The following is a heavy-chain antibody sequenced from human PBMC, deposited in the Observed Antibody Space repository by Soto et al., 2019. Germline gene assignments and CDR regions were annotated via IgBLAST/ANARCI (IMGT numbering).Heavy chain of an antibody. J-gene: IGHJ4*02. Sequence: PSVTLSLTCTVSDGSISSSSCYWGCIRQTPGKGLEWIGSIYYSGSTYYNPSLKSRVTISVDTSKNQFSLKLSSVTAADTAVYYCARQEGDVVVPAANPRLALGSPGYWGQGTLVTVSS. V-gene: IGHV4-39*01. D-gene: IGHD2-2*01. CDR1: DGSISSSSCY. CDR2: IYYSGST. CDR3: ARQEGDVVVPAANPRLALGSPGY.